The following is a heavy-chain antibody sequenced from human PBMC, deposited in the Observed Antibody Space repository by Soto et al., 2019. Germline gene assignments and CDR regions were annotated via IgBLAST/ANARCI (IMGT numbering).Heavy chain of an antibody. CDR2: IYYSGGT. Sequence: SETLSLTCTVSGGSIRSTGFHWSWIRQHPGKGLEWIGYIYYSGGTNYNPSLLSRVTISADTSKNQFSLHLTSVTAADTAVYYCASGLSGYYGPAYFPYWGQGTPVTGSS. J-gene: IGHJ1*01. V-gene: IGHV4-31*03. CDR1: GGSIRSTGFH. CDR3: ASGLSGYYGPAYFPY. D-gene: IGHD3-9*01.